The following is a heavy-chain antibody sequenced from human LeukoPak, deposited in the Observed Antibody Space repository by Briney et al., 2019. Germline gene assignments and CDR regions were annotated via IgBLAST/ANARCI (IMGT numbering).Heavy chain of an antibody. J-gene: IGHJ4*02. Sequence: GGSLRLSCAASAFTFSSYGMHWVRQAPGKGLEWVAFIRYDGISKYYADSVKGRFTISRDNSKNTLYLQMNSLRAEDTAVYYCAKDPHPFLPSGSYYFDYWGQGTLVTVSS. CDR1: AFTFSSYG. CDR3: AKDPHPFLPSGSYYFDY. V-gene: IGHV3-30*02. D-gene: IGHD1-26*01. CDR2: IRYDGISK.